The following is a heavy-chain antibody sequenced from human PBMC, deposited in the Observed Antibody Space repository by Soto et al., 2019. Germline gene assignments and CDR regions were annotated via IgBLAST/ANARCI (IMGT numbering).Heavy chain of an antibody. D-gene: IGHD3-10*01. CDR2: IYYSGST. V-gene: IGHV4-59*01. Sequence: SLTCAVYGGSFSGYYWSWIRQPPGKGLEWIGYIYYSGSTNYNPSLKSRVTISVDTSKNQFSLKLSSVTAAGTAVYYCARDPGSGSYYGWFDPWGQGTLVTVSS. CDR3: ARDPGSGSYYGWFDP. CDR1: GGSFSGYY. J-gene: IGHJ5*02.